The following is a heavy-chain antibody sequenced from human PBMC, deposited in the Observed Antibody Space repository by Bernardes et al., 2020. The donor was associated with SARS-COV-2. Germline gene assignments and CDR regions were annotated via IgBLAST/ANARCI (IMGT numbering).Heavy chain of an antibody. V-gene: IGHV3-23*01. Sequence: GGSLRLSCAASGFTFSSYAMSWVRQAPGKGLEWVSAISGSGGSKYYADPVKGRFTISRDNSKNTLYLQMNSLRAEDTAVYYCAKSQDPFGSSSGYYYGMDVWGQGTTVTVSS. J-gene: IGHJ6*02. CDR2: ISGSGGSK. CDR1: GFTFSSYA. D-gene: IGHD6-6*01. CDR3: AKSQDPFGSSSGYYYGMDV.